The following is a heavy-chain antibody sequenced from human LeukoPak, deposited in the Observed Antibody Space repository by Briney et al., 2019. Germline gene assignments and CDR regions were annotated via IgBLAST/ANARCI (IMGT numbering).Heavy chain of an antibody. CDR1: GYSISSGYY. J-gene: IGHJ6*03. CDR3: ARDLYDFWSGYYGYYYMDV. D-gene: IGHD3-3*01. V-gene: IGHV4-38-2*02. CDR2: IYHSGST. Sequence: SETLSLTCTVSGYSISSGYYWGWIRQPPVKGLEWIGSIYHSGSTHYNPSLKSRVTISVDTSKNQFSLKLSSVTAADTAVYYCARDLYDFWSGYYGYYYMDVWGKGTTVTVSS.